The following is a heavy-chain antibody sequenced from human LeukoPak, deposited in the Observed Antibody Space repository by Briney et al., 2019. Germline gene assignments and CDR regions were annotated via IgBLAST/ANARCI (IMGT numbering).Heavy chain of an antibody. CDR2: IKKDGSEK. Sequence: GGSLRLSCAASRFTFSSYWMSWDRQAPGKGLEWVANIKKDGSEKYYVASVKGRFTISRANAKNLLYLQMNSLRAEDTAVYYCARWAIAAAGTIDYWGQGTLVTVSS. J-gene: IGHJ4*02. V-gene: IGHV3-7*01. CDR1: RFTFSSYW. D-gene: IGHD6-13*01. CDR3: ARWAIAAAGTIDY.